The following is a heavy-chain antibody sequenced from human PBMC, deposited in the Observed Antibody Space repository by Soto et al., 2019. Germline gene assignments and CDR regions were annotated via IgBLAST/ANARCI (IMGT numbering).Heavy chain of an antibody. V-gene: IGHV1-69*02. J-gene: IGHJ3*02. D-gene: IGHD2-2*01. CDR1: GGTFNTYT. Sequence: QVHLIQSGAEVKKPGSSVKVSCKAAGGTFNTYTLIWVRQAPGHGLEWMGRIIPMLTVTNSAQKFQGRLTLTAYKSTGTAFMELTSLRSDDTAVYYCSIGSWSAETFDIWGPGTMVTVSS. CDR2: IIPMLTVT. CDR3: SIGSWSAETFDI.